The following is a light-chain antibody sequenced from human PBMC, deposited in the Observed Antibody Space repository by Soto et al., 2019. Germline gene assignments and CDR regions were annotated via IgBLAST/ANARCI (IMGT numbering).Light chain of an antibody. CDR1: NIGSKS. V-gene: IGLV3-21*04. J-gene: IGLJ3*02. CDR3: QVWDSSSDHPE. Sequence: SYELTQPPSESVAPGKTARITCGGNNIGSKSVHWYQQKPGQAPVLVIYYDSDRPSGIPERFSGSNSGNTATLTISRVEAGDEADYYCQVWDSSSDHPEFGGGTKLTVL. CDR2: YDS.